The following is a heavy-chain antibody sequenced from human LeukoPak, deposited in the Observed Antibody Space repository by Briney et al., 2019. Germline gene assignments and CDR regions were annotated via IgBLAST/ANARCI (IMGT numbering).Heavy chain of an antibody. V-gene: IGHV4-39*06. Sequence: PSETLSLACTVASGSVSTSSYYWGWVRQPPWKALEWFGNIFSRGSTYYRPSLKRRVTISPDTSRNQFTLKLSSGTAADTAAYYCARRLWLGESVFDYWGQGTLVTVSS. CDR1: SGSVSTSSYY. CDR2: IFSRGST. D-gene: IGHD3-10*01. J-gene: IGHJ4*02. CDR3: ARRLWLGESVFDY.